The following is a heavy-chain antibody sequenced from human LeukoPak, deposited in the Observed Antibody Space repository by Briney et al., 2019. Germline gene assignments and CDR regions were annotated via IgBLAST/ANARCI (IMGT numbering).Heavy chain of an antibody. CDR1: GFTFSSYA. J-gene: IGHJ4*02. V-gene: IGHV3-23*01. Sequence: GGSLRLSCAASGFTFSSYAMSWVRQAPGKGLEWVSAISGSGGSTYYADSVKGRFSISRDNSKNTLYLQMNSLRAEDTAVYYCAKVWAFGYDFWSGKYFDYWGQGTLVTVSS. CDR2: ISGSGGST. D-gene: IGHD3-3*01. CDR3: AKVWAFGYDFWSGKYFDY.